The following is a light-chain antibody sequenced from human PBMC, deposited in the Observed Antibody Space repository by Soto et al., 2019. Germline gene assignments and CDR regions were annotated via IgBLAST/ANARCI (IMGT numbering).Light chain of an antibody. V-gene: IGLV2-14*01. J-gene: IGLJ1*01. CDR1: SNYIGTYEY. CDR3: ASLTTTNLV. Sequence: QSVLTQPASVSGSPGQSITISCTGSSNYIGTYEYVSWHQHHPGRAPKLIIFGVNDRPSGIYDRSSSSKSGHTASLTLFGLQLEDEAVYYCASLTTTNLVFRTGTKGTVL. CDR2: GVN.